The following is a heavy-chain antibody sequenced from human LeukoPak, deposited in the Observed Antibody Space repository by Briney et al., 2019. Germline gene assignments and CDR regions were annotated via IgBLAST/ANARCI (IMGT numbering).Heavy chain of an antibody. Sequence: GGSLRLSCAASGFTFSSYSMNWVRQAPGKGLEWVSSISRSSGSIYYPDSMKGRFTISRGNAKTSLYLQMNSLRPEATAVYYFERDFDSSTSCFAYWGQGTLVTVSS. CDR3: ERDFDSSTSCFAY. CDR2: ISRSSGSI. CDR1: GFTFSSYS. J-gene: IGHJ4*02. D-gene: IGHD2-2*01. V-gene: IGHV3-21*01.